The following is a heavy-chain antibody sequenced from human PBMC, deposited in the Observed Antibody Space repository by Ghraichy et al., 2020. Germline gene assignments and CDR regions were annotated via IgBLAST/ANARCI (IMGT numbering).Heavy chain of an antibody. D-gene: IGHD3-16*01. CDR2: INSDGSST. CDR1: GFTFTNYW. J-gene: IGHJ5*01. V-gene: IGHV3-74*01. Sequence: GGSLRLSCAASGFTFTNYWMHWVRQAPGKGLVWVSRINSDGSSTSYADSVKGRFTISRDNAKNTLYLQMNSLRAEDTAVYFFAKASGYYDTGAYFDFWGQGTLVTVSS. CDR3: AKASGYYDTGAYFDF.